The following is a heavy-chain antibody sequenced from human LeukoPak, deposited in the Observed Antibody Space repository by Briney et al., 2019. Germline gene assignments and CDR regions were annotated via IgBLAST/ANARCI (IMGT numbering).Heavy chain of an antibody. D-gene: IGHD2-21*02. CDR2: ISSSSSTI. CDR3: ARSCGGDCYQMDYYYYMDV. Sequence: GGSLRLSRAASGFTFSSYSMNWVRQAPGKGLEWVSYISSSSSTIYYADSVKGRFTISRDNAKNSLYLQMNSLRAEDTAVYYCARSCGGDCYQMDYYYYMDVWGKGTTVTVSS. J-gene: IGHJ6*03. CDR1: GFTFSSYS. V-gene: IGHV3-48*01.